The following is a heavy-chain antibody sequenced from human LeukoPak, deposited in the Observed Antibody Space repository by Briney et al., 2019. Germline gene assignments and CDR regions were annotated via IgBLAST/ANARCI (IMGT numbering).Heavy chain of an antibody. CDR3: GKAFPPLRVAAAGDY. D-gene: IGHD6-25*01. V-gene: IGHV3-21*06. CDR1: GFTFSDCD. Sequence: PGESLRLSCTASGFTFSDCDMNWFRQAPGKGLQWVSSISYMGDHRYYADSAKGRFTISRDNAKNSLYLQMDNLRADDTAVYCCGKAFPPLRVAAAGDYWGQGTLVTVSS. J-gene: IGHJ4*02. CDR2: ISYMGDHR.